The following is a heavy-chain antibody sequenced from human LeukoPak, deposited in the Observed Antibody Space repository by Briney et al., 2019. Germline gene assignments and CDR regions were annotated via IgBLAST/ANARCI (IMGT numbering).Heavy chain of an antibody. CDR3: AGGGDIVVVPAAQFDY. V-gene: IGHV1-8*01. CDR1: GYTITSYD. Sequence: ASVSVSCTASGYTITSYDINWVRQATGQGLEWMGLMNPNSCNTGYAQKFQGRVTITRNTSISKTYMELSSLRSEDTAVYYCAGGGDIVVVPAAQFDYWGQGTLVTVSS. CDR2: MNPNSCNT. J-gene: IGHJ4*02. D-gene: IGHD2-2*01.